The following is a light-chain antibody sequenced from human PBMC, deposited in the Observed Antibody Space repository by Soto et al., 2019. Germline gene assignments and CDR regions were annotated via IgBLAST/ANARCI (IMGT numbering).Light chain of an antibody. CDR1: SSNIGGNS. V-gene: IGLV1-51*01. J-gene: IGLJ1*01. CDR2: DDN. Sequence: QSVLTQPPSVSAAPGQKVNISCSGSSSNIGGNSVSWYQQLPGTAPKLLIYDDNKRPSGIPDRFSGSKSGTSATLGITGFQTGDEADYYCGSWDSSLSAYVFGTRTKVTVL. CDR3: GSWDSSLSAYV.